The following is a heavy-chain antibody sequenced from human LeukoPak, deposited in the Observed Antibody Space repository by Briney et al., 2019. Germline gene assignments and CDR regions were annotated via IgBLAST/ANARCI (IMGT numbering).Heavy chain of an antibody. J-gene: IGHJ6*03. D-gene: IGHD3-16*02. V-gene: IGHV4-39*07. CDR3: ARLPYRHYFYMDV. Sequence: SETLSLTCTVSGGSISTSSYYWGWVRQPPGKGLEWIGNIFYSGSTYYSPSLKSRVTISVDTSKNQFSLKLSSVTAADTAVYYCARLPYRHYFYMDVWGKGTTVIVSS. CDR1: GGSISTSSYY. CDR2: IFYSGST.